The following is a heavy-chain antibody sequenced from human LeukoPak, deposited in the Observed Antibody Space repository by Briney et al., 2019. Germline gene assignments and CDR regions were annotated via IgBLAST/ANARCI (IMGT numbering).Heavy chain of an antibody. CDR3: ASLVATARVADY. J-gene: IGHJ4*02. D-gene: IGHD5-18*01. Sequence: ASVKVSCKASGYTFTSYYMHWVRQAPGQGLEWMGIINPSGGSTSYAQKFQGRVTMTRDMSTSTVYMELSSLRSEDTAVYYCASLVATARVADYWGQGTLVTVSS. CDR1: GYTFTSYY. V-gene: IGHV1-46*01. CDR2: INPSGGST.